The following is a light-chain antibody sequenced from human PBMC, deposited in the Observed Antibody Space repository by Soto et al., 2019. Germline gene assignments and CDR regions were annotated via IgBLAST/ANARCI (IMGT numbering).Light chain of an antibody. CDR1: SCDVGSYNL. J-gene: IGLJ1*01. CDR2: EGS. V-gene: IGLV2-23*01. Sequence: QSPLTQPASVSGSPRQSITISCTGTSCDVGSYNLVSWYQQHPGKAPKLIIYEGSQRPPGVSNRFSGCKSGNTASLTISGLQAEAEAEYSCCLYGGSSMPLVYGTGTKLTV. CDR3: CLYGGSSMPLV.